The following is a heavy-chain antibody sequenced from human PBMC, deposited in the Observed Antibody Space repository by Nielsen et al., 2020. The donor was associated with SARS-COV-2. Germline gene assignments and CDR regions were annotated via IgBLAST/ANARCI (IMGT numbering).Heavy chain of an antibody. V-gene: IGHV4-59*13. CDR3: AREGDCKNGICHFRGMDV. J-gene: IGHJ6*03. Sequence: SETLSLTCTVSGGSISTSSWSWIRQPPGKALEWIGYISDSGSTNYNPSLKSRVTISVDRSKNQFSLMLSSVTAADTAVYYCAREGDCKNGICHFRGMDVWGKGTTVTVSS. CDR2: ISDSGST. CDR1: GGSISTSS. D-gene: IGHD2-8*01.